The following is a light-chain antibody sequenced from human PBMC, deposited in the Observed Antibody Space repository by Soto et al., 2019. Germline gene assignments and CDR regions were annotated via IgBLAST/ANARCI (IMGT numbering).Light chain of an antibody. CDR1: SSDVGGYNF. V-gene: IGLV2-14*03. CDR2: DVN. J-gene: IGLJ1*01. Sequence: QSALTQPASVSGSPGQSIIISCTGTSSDVGGYNFVSWYQQHPGKAPKLMIYDVNNRPSGVSNRFSGSKSGNTASLTISGLQAEDEADYYCSSYTSSSTYVFGTGTKVTVL. CDR3: SSYTSSSTYV.